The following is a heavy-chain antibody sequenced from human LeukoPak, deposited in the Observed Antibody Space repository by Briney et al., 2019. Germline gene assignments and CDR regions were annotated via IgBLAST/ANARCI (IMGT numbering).Heavy chain of an antibody. CDR3: ARDNSGLEY. V-gene: IGHV1-18*01. J-gene: IGHJ4*02. Sequence: ASVKVSCKASGYTFINYHISWVRQAPGQGLEWMGWISGNTGNTNYAQKLQGRVTMTKDTSTSTAYMELRSLRSDDTTVYYCARDNSGLEYWGQGTLVTVSS. CDR2: ISGNTGNT. CDR1: GYTFINYH.